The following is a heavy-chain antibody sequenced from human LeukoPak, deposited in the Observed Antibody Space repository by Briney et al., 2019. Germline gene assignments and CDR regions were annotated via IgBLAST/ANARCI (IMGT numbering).Heavy chain of an antibody. CDR1: GFTFSSYE. Sequence: GGSLRLSCAASGFTFSSYEMNWVRQAPGKGPEWVSYISGRGSTIYNADSVKGRFTISRDNAKNSLFLQMISLRADDTAVYYCAKGQWLDDWGQGTLVPVSS. V-gene: IGHV3-48*03. CDR2: ISGRGSTI. J-gene: IGHJ5*02. CDR3: AKGQWLDD.